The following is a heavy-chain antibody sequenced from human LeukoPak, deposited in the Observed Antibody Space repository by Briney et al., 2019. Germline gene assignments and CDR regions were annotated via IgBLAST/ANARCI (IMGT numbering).Heavy chain of an antibody. Sequence: PSESLSLTCTVSGGSISSYYWSWIRQPPGKGLEWIGYIYYSGSTNYNPSLKSRVTISVDTSKNQFSLKVSSVTAADTAVYYCARTLPLSRGVIVDSWGQGALVTVSS. CDR2: IYYSGST. CDR1: GGSISSYY. V-gene: IGHV4-59*01. J-gene: IGHJ4*02. CDR3: ARTLPLSRGVIVDS. D-gene: IGHD3-10*01.